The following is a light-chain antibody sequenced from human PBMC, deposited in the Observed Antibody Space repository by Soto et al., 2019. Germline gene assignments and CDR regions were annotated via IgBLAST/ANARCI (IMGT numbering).Light chain of an antibody. CDR3: QQYGSSSWT. CDR2: GTS. Sequence: EILFTQSPGTLSLSPEERATLSCRASQSVSSSYLAWYQQKPGQAPRLLIYGTSSRATAIPDRFSGSGSGTDFTLTISRLEPEDFAVYYCQQYGSSSWTFGQGTKVDIK. CDR1: QSVSSSY. V-gene: IGKV3-20*01. J-gene: IGKJ1*01.